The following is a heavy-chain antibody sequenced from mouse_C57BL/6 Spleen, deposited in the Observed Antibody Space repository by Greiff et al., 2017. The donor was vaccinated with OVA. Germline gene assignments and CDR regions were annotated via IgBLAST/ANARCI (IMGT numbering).Heavy chain of an antibody. J-gene: IGHJ2*01. CDR3: ARDRGSSYEGYFDY. CDR2: ISDGGSYT. V-gene: IGHV5-4*01. Sequence: EVQVVESGGGLVKPGGSLKLSCAASGFTFSSYAMSWVRQTPEKRLEWVATISDGGSYTYYPDNVKGRFTISRDNAKNNLYLQMSHLKSEDTAMYYCARDRGSSYEGYFDYWGQGTTLTVSS. D-gene: IGHD1-1*01. CDR1: GFTFSSYA.